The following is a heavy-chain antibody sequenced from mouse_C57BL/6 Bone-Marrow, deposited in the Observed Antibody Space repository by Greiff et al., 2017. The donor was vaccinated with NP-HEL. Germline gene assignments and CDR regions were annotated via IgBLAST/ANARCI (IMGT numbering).Heavy chain of an antibody. CDR3: ARHAPFYYGYDVGFAY. J-gene: IGHJ3*01. D-gene: IGHD2-2*01. CDR2: FYPGSGSI. Sequence: VQLQQSGAELVKPGASVKLSCKASGYTFTEYTIHWVKQRSGQGLEWIGWFYPGSGSIKYNEKFKDKATLTADKSSSTVYMVLSRLTSEDSAVYFCARHAPFYYGYDVGFAYWGQGTLVTVSA. V-gene: IGHV1-62-2*01. CDR1: GYTFTEYT.